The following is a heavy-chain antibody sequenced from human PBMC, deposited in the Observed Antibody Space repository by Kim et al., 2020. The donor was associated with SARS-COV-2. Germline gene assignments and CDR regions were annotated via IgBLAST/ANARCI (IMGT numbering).Heavy chain of an antibody. CDR1: GDSLSSNSAA. D-gene: IGHD4-17*01. V-gene: IGHV6-1*01. Sequence: SQTLSLTCAISGDSLSSNSAAWSWIRQSPSGGLEWLGRTYYRSKWYNDYAVSVKGRITVNADTSKNQFSLQLNSVTPEDTAVYYCARDAMTTVDSKKSYWYFDLWGRGTLVTVSS. CDR3: ARDAMTTVDSKKSYWYFDL. CDR2: TYYRSKWYN. J-gene: IGHJ2*01.